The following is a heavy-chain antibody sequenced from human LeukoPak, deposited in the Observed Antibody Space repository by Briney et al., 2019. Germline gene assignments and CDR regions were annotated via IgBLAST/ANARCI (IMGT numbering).Heavy chain of an antibody. D-gene: IGHD5-12*01. CDR3: ASAPIRGYSGYDTFDY. CDR2: IIPIFGTA. CDR1: GGTFSSYA. V-gene: IGHV1-69*13. Sequence: SVKVSCKASGGTFSSYAISWVRQAPGQGLEWMGGIIPIFGTANYAQKFQGRVTIAADESTSTAYMELSSLRSEDTAVYYCASAPIRGYSGYDTFDYWGQGTLVTVSS. J-gene: IGHJ4*02.